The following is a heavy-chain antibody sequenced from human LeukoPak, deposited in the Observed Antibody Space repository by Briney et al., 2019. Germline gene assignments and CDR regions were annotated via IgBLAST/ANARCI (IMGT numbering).Heavy chain of an antibody. Sequence: SETLSLTCTVSGGSISSYYWSWIRQPPGKGLEWIGYIYYSGSTNYNPSLKSRVTISVDTSKNQFSLKLSSVTAADTAVYYCAGHSPYYGGNSVFDPWGQGTLVAVSS. CDR1: GGSISSYY. CDR3: AGHSPYYGGNSVFDP. J-gene: IGHJ5*02. V-gene: IGHV4-59*08. CDR2: IYYSGST. D-gene: IGHD4-23*01.